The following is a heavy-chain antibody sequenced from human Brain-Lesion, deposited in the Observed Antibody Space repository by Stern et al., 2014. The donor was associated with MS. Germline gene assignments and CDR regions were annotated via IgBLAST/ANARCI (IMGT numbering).Heavy chain of an antibody. J-gene: IGHJ5*02. V-gene: IGHV4-39*01. D-gene: IGHD2-15*01. Sequence: QVQLQESGPGLVKPSETLSLTCTVAGGSVSSTSYAWAWIRQPPGKGLEWIGTIYYSGNTYYSPSLKSRLTISLDPSKNPFPLPRRSVTAADTAVYYCAGEEDIRYCSGGSCTGNWFDPWGQGTLVTVSS. CDR1: GGSVSSTSYA. CDR3: AGEEDIRYCSGGSCTGNWFDP. CDR2: IYYSGNT.